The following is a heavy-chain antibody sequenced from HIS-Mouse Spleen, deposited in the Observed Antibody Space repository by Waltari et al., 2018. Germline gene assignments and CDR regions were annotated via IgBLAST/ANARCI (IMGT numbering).Heavy chain of an antibody. Sequence: QLQLQESGPGLVKPSETLSLTCTVSGGSISSSSYYWGWIRQPPGKGLEWIGSIYYSGSTYYSPSLKSRGTISVDTSKNQFSLKLSSVTAADTAVYYCARSRTGGWYFDLWGRGTLVTVSS. CDR2: IYYSGST. D-gene: IGHD7-27*01. V-gene: IGHV4-39*07. CDR1: GGSISSSSYY. CDR3: ARSRTGGWYFDL. J-gene: IGHJ2*01.